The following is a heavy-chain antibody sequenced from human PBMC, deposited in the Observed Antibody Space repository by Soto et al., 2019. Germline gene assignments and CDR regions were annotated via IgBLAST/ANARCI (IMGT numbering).Heavy chain of an antibody. D-gene: IGHD6-13*01. V-gene: IGHV4-39*01. J-gene: IGHJ4*02. CDR2: IYYSGST. CDR1: GGSISSSSYY. Sequence: PSETLSLTCTVSGGSISSSSYYWGWIRQPPGKGLEWIGSIYYSGSTYYNPSLKSRVTISVDTSKNQFSLKLSSVTAADTAVYYCARQGEVAAGPGGFNFDYWGQGTLVTVSS. CDR3: ARQGEVAAGPGGFNFDY.